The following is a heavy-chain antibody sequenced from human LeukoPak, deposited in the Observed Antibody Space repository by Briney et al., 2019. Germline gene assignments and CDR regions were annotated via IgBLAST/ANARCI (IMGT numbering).Heavy chain of an antibody. Sequence: GGSLRLSCAASGFTFSSYSINWVRQAPGKGLEWVSSISVRSNYIYYADSVRGRFSISRDDARDSLYLEMNSLRAGDSAVYYCVRLRRNSDRSGYYYYYDYWGQGTLVTVSS. CDR2: ISVRSNYI. J-gene: IGHJ4*02. CDR1: GFTFSSYS. V-gene: IGHV3-21*01. CDR3: VRLRRNSDRSGYYYYYDY. D-gene: IGHD3-22*01.